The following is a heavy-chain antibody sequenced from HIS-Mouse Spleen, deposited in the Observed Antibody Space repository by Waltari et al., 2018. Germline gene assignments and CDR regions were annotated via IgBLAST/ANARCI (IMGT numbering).Heavy chain of an antibody. Sequence: QVQLQQWGAGLLKPSETLSLTCAVYGGSFSGYYWSWIRQPPGKGLEWIGEINHSGSTNYNPSLKSRVTISVDTSKNQFSLKLSSVTAADTAVYYCARATAAGLPTFDYWGQGTLVTVSS. V-gene: IGHV4-34*01. CDR3: ARATAAGLPTFDY. J-gene: IGHJ4*02. CDR1: GGSFSGYY. CDR2: INHSGST. D-gene: IGHD6-13*01.